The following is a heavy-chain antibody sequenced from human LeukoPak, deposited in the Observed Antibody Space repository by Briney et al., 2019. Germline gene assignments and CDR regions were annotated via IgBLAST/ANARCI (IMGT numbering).Heavy chain of an antibody. CDR3: ARGEVSASLYYFDF. V-gene: IGHV1-18*01. Sequence: ASVTVSFKTSGYTFTTYGVSWVRQAPGQGLEWMGWVSGYTANTNYAERFQGRVTMTTDTSTSTVYLELTSLRSDDTAVYYCARGEVSASLYYFDFWGQGTLVTVS. CDR1: GYTFTTYG. CDR2: VSGYTANT. J-gene: IGHJ4*02. D-gene: IGHD2-2*01.